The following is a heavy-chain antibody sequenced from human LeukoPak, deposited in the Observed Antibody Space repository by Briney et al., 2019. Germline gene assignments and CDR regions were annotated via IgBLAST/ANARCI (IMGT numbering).Heavy chain of an antibody. CDR2: ILVASDT. J-gene: IGHJ3*02. D-gene: IGHD3-10*01. CDR1: GFVFSNYD. V-gene: IGHV3-13*01. Sequence: GGSLRLSCAASGFVFSNYDMHWVRQSTRKGLEWVAHILVASDTQYADSVKGRFTIPRDNAKRPVFLQMNNLRAGDTAVYYCIRDRLGERTFEIWGQGTMVSVSS. CDR3: IRDRLGERTFEI.